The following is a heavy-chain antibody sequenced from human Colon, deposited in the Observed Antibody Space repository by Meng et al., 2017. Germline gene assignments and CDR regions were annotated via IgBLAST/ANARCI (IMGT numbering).Heavy chain of an antibody. CDR1: GGSISTYY. D-gene: IGHD4-17*01. V-gene: IGHV4-59*12. CDR2: IYYSGST. J-gene: IGHJ5*02. CDR3: ARDRKHYGERGWFDP. Sequence: QVQLQESGPGLVKPSETLSLTCAVSGGSISTYYWSWIRQPPGKGLEWIGNIYYSGSTYSNASLKSRVTISIDRSKNQFSLKLSSVTAADTAVYYCARDRKHYGERGWFDPWGQGTLVTVSS.